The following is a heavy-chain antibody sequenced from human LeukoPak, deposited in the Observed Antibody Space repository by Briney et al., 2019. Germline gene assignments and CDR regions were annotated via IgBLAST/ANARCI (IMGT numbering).Heavy chain of an antibody. CDR2: INGDNGNT. Sequence: ASVKVSCKASGYTFTTYAMHWVRQAPGRRLEWMGWINGDNGNTKYSQKFQGRVTIARDTSAYTGYMELRSLSSADTAVYFCARAPYDILTGYSLNWFDPWGQGTLVTVSS. D-gene: IGHD3-9*01. J-gene: IGHJ5*02. CDR1: GYTFTTYA. V-gene: IGHV1-3*01. CDR3: ARAPYDILTGYSLNWFDP.